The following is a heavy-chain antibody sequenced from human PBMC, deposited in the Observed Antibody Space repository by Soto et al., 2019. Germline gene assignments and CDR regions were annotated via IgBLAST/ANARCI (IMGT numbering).Heavy chain of an antibody. J-gene: IGHJ6*02. CDR2: ISAYNGNT. CDR1: GYTFTSYG. D-gene: IGHD3-22*01. V-gene: IGHV1-18*01. CDR3: ARGGDYYDSSGYYYDYYYYGMDV. Sequence: ASVKVSCKASGYTFTSYGISWVRQAPGQGLEWMGWISAYNGNTNYAQKLQGRVTMTTDTSTSTAYMELRSLRSDDTAVYYCARGGDYYDSSGYYYDYYYYGMDVWGQGTTVTVSS.